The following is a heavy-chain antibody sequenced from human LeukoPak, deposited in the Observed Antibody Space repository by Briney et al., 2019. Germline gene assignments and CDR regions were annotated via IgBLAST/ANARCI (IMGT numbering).Heavy chain of an antibody. CDR2: ISYDGSNK. CDR1: GFTFSSYA. Sequence: GGSLRLSCAASGFTFSSYAMHWLRQAPGKGLEGVAVISYDGSNKYYADSVKGRFTISRDNSKNTLYLQMSSLRAEDTAVYYCVGTTGTARDVWFDPCGDGNLVTVSS. V-gene: IGHV3-30-3*01. D-gene: IGHD1-1*01. J-gene: IGHJ5*02. CDR3: VGTTGTARDVWFDP.